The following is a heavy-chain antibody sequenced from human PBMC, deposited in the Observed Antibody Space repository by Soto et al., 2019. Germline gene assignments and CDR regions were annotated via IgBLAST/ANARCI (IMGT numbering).Heavy chain of an antibody. CDR3: ARVGAWEPGPLIDAFDI. D-gene: IGHD1-26*01. Sequence: EVQLVESGGGLVQPGGSLRLSCAASGFTFSSYSMNWVRQAPGKGLEWVSYISSSSSTIYYADFVKGRFTISRDNAKNSLYLQMNSLRDEDTAVYYCARVGAWEPGPLIDAFDIWGQGTMVTVSS. V-gene: IGHV3-48*02. CDR2: ISSSSSTI. CDR1: GFTFSSYS. J-gene: IGHJ3*02.